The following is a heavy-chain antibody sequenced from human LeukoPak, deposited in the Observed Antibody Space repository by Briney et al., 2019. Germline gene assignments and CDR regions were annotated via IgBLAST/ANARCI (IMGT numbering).Heavy chain of an antibody. CDR2: IYTSGST. J-gene: IGHJ3*02. V-gene: IGHV4-4*07. CDR1: GGSISSYY. CDR3: ARSEWLVRDDAFDI. D-gene: IGHD6-19*01. Sequence: PSETLSLTCTVSGGSISSYYWSWIRQPAGKGLEWIGRIYTSGSTNYNPSLKSRVTMSVDTSKNQFSLKLSSVTAADTAVYYCARSEWLVRDDAFDIWGQGTMATVSS.